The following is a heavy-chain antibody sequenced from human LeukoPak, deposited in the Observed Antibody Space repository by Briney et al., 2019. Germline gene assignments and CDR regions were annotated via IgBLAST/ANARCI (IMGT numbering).Heavy chain of an antibody. CDR3: ARRNDFHI. Sequence: SETLSLTCTVSGGSISGSSYYWGRIRQPPGMGLEWIGYIYSSETTNYKPSLKSRVTISADTSKNQISLKLTSVTAADTAIYYCARRNDFHIWGQGTMVTVSS. CDR1: GGSISGSSYY. CDR2: IYSSETT. J-gene: IGHJ3*02. V-gene: IGHV4-61*05.